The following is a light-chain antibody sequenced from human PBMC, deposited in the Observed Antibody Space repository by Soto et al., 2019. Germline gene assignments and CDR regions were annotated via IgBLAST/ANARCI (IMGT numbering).Light chain of an antibody. CDR2: GAS. V-gene: IGKV3-15*01. CDR3: EQYNNWPSRIP. CDR1: QSVSSN. J-gene: IGKJ5*01. Sequence: EIVMTQSPPTLSVSPGERATLSCRASQSVSSNLAWYQQKPGQAPRLLIYGASTRATGIPARFSGSGSGTEFTLTISSLQSEDFAFYYGEQYNNWPSRIPCGQGT.